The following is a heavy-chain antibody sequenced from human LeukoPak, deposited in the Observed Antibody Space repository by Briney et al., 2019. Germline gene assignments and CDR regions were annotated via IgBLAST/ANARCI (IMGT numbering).Heavy chain of an antibody. CDR3: ARDAGGPYNTSSEWSDP. V-gene: IGHV1-46*01. D-gene: IGHD6-6*01. Sequence: GASVKVSCKASGYSFTSYYMHWVRQAPGQGLEWMGIINPSGGSTSYAQKFQGRVTMTRDRSTSTVYMELSSLRSEDTAVYYCARDAGGPYNTSSEWSDPWGQGTLVTVSS. CDR2: INPSGGST. J-gene: IGHJ5*02. CDR1: GYSFTSYY.